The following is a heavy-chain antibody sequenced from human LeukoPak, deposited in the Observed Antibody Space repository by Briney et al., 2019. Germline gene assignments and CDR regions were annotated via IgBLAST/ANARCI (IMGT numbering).Heavy chain of an antibody. D-gene: IGHD4-23*01. Sequence: SETLSLTCTVSGGSISSYYWSWIRQPPGKGLEWIGYIYTSGSTNYNPSLKSRVTISVDTSKNQFSLKLGSVTAADTAVYYCARLRAGYGGKVSYFDYWGQGTLVTVSS. CDR1: GGSISSYY. V-gene: IGHV4-4*09. J-gene: IGHJ4*02. CDR2: IYTSGST. CDR3: ARLRAGYGGKVSYFDY.